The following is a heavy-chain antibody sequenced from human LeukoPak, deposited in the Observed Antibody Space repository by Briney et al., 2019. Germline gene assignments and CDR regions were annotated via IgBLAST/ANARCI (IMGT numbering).Heavy chain of an antibody. J-gene: IGHJ4*02. V-gene: IGHV4-59*01. CDR3: ARVNPTGTDIDY. CDR2: IYYSGST. CDR1: GGSISSYY. Sequence: PSETLSLTCTVSGGSISSYYWSWIRQPPGKGLEWIGYIYYSGSTNYNPSLKSRVTISVDTSKNQFSLKLSSVTAADTAVYYCARVNPTGTDIDYWGQGTLVTVSS. D-gene: IGHD1-1*01.